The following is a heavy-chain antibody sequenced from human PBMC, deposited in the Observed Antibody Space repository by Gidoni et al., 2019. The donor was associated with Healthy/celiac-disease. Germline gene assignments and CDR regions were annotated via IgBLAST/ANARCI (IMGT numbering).Heavy chain of an antibody. V-gene: IGHV3-23*01. CDR2: ISGSGGST. J-gene: IGHJ2*01. CDR3: AKTPPDYGDYSLWWYFDL. D-gene: IGHD4-17*01. CDR1: GFTFSSYA. Sequence: EVQLLESGGGLVQPGGSLSLSCAASGFTFSSYALSWVRQAPGQGLEWVSAISGSGGSTYYADSVKGRFTISRDNSKNTLYLQMNSLRAEDTAVYYCAKTPPDYGDYSLWWYFDLWGRGTLVTVSS.